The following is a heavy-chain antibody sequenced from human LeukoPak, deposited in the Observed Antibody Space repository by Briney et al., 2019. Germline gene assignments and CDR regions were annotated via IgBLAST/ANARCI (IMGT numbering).Heavy chain of an antibody. V-gene: IGHV1-69*13. CDR3: AREIHSSGYYQNYYFDY. Sequence: ASVKVSCKASGGTFSSYAISWVRQAPGQGLEWMGGIIPIFGTANYAQKFQGRVTITADESTSTAYMELSSLRSEDTAVYYCAREIHSSGYYQNYYFDYWGQGTLVTVSS. CDR2: IIPIFGTA. CDR1: GGTFSSYA. J-gene: IGHJ4*02. D-gene: IGHD3-22*01.